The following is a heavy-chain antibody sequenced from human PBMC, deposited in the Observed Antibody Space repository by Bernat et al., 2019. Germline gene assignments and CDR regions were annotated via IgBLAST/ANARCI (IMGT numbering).Heavy chain of an antibody. CDR1: GFTFSSYW. CDR3: ARDLGYYYDSSEYYYYGMDV. V-gene: IGHV3-74*01. CDR2: INSDGSST. Sequence: EVQLVESGGGLVQPGGSLRLSCAASGFTFSSYWMHWVRQAPGKGLVWVSRINSDGSSTSYADSVKGRFTISRDNAKNTLYLQMNSLRAEDTAVYYCARDLGYYYDSSEYYYYGMDVWGQGTTVTVSS. J-gene: IGHJ6*02. D-gene: IGHD3-22*01.